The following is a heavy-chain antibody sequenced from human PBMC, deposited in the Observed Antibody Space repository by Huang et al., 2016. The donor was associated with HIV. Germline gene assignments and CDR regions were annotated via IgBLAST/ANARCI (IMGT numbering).Heavy chain of an antibody. CDR3: ARGFNYYASDNLGVYYFDS. Sequence: QVQLKQWGAGLLKPSETLSLTCAVYGGAFRGSSWTWIRQFPAKGLEWNGYINHNGKIMYNPSLSARVTISTDTSKNHFSLHLTSVTAADTALYYCARGFNYYASDNLGVYYFDSWGLGTLVTVSP. D-gene: IGHD3-10*01. CDR1: GGAFRGSS. CDR2: INHNGKI. V-gene: IGHV4-34*02. J-gene: IGHJ4*02.